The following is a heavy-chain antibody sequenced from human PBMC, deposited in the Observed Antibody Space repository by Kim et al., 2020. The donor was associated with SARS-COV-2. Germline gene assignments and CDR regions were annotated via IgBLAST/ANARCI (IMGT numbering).Heavy chain of an antibody. D-gene: IGHD1-26*01. Sequence: GGSLRLSCAASGFTFSNYDMIWVRQAPGKGLEWVSTVTGNGGSTYYADSVKGRFTISRDNSKNSLYLQMNSLRAEDTAVYYCAKAPRSDGGYWGQGTLVTVSS. CDR1: GFTFSNYD. CDR2: VTGNGGST. V-gene: IGHV3-23*01. CDR3: AKAPRSDGGY. J-gene: IGHJ4*02.